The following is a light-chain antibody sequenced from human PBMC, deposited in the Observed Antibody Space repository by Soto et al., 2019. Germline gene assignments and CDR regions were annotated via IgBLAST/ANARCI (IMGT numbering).Light chain of an antibody. V-gene: IGKV3D-15*01. CDR1: QTIGIS. J-gene: IGKJ4*01. Sequence: IVMTQSPVTLSVSPGGGATLSCRASQTIGISLAWYQHKPGQPPKLLIYGASTRARGIPDRFSGSGSGXXFTLTISSLQSEDFAIYYCQQYNTWPPNLLTFGGGTKVEIK. CDR2: GAS. CDR3: QQYNTWPPNLLT.